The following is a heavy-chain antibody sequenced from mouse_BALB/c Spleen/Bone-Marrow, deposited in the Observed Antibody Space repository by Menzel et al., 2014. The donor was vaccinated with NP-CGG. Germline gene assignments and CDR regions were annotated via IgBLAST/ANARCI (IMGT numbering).Heavy chain of an antibody. CDR3: ARHGVRREWYFDV. V-gene: IGHV5-12-2*01. CDR2: ISNGGGST. CDR1: GFTFSRYT. Sequence: EVQGVESGGGLVQPGGSLKLSCAASGFTFSRYTMSWVRQTPEKRLEWVAYISNGGGSTYYPDTDTVKGRFTISRDKAKNTLYLQMSSLKSEDTAMYYCARHGVRREWYFDVWGAGTTVTVSS. D-gene: IGHD2-14*01. J-gene: IGHJ1*01.